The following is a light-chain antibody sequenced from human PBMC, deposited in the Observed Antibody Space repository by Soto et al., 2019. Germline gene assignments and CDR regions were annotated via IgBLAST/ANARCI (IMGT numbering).Light chain of an antibody. J-gene: IGLJ2*01. CDR2: DVS. Sequence: QSALTQPRSVSGSPGQSVTISCTGTSSDVGTYNYVSWYQQHPGKAPKLMIYDVSQQPSGVPDRFSGSKSGNTASLTISGLQAEDESDYYCCSYAGSDTSVFGGGTKLTVL. CDR3: CSYAGSDTSV. CDR1: SSDVGTYNY. V-gene: IGLV2-11*01.